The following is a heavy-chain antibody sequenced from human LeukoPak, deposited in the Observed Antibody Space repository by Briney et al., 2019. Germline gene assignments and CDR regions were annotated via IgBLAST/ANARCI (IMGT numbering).Heavy chain of an antibody. D-gene: IGHD3-10*01. V-gene: IGHV3-30-3*01. CDR1: GFTFSSYA. J-gene: IGHJ4*02. Sequence: GGSLRLSCAASGFTFSSYAMHWVRQAPGKGLEWVAVTSHDGSNKYYADSVRGRFTISRDNSKNTLYLQMNSLRAEDTAVYFCARGLGMVRGVIFDCWGQGTLVTVSS. CDR3: ARGLGMVRGVIFDC. CDR2: TSHDGSNK.